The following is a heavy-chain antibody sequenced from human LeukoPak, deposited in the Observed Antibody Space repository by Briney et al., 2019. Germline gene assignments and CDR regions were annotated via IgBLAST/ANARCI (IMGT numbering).Heavy chain of an antibody. Sequence: PSETLSLTCAVYGGSFSGYYWSWIRQPPGKGLEWIGEINHSGSTNYNPSLKSRVTISVDTSKNQFSLKLSSVTAADTAVYYCARDLLMTFGGVIAHDGFDYWGQGTLVTVSS. CDR3: ARDLLMTFGGVIAHDGFDY. CDR1: GGSFSGYY. D-gene: IGHD3-16*02. CDR2: INHSGST. V-gene: IGHV4-34*01. J-gene: IGHJ4*02.